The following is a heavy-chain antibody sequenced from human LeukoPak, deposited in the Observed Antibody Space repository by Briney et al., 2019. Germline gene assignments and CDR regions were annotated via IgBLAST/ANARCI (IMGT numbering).Heavy chain of an antibody. Sequence: GGSLRLSCAASGFTFINVWMNWVRQAPGKGLEWVGRIKSNTDGGTTDYAAPMKGRFTISRDDSKNTLYLQMSSLQIEDTAVYYCTTDNDFDYWGQGTLVTVSS. V-gene: IGHV3-15*07. CDR3: TTDNDFDY. CDR1: GFTFINVW. D-gene: IGHD1-1*01. J-gene: IGHJ4*02. CDR2: IKSNTDGGTT.